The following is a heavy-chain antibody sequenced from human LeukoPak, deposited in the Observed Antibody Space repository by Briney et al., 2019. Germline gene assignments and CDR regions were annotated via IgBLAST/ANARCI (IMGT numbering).Heavy chain of an antibody. J-gene: IGHJ5*02. CDR2: IYYSGST. V-gene: IGHV4-39*01. CDR1: GGSISSSSYY. Sequence: SETLSLTCTVSGGSISSSSYYWGWIRQPPGKGLEWIGSIYYSGSTYYNPSLKSRVTISVDTSKNQFSLKLSSVTAADTAVYYYARHLSVRGVMWFDPWGQGTLVTVSS. D-gene: IGHD3-10*01. CDR3: ARHLSVRGVMWFDP.